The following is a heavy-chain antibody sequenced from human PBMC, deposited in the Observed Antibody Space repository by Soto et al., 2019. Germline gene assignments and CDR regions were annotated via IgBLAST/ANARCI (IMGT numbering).Heavy chain of an antibody. CDR2: IIPILGLA. V-gene: IGHV1-69*02. D-gene: IGHD3-22*01. Sequence: QVQLVQSGAEVKKPGSSVKVSCKASGGTFSIYTISWVRQAPGQGLEWMGRIIPILGLANYAQKFQGRVTXXPDKSTGRAYMELSSLRSEDTAVYYCASRYDSSDYWGQGTLVTVSS. J-gene: IGHJ4*02. CDR1: GGTFSIYT. CDR3: ASRYDSSDY.